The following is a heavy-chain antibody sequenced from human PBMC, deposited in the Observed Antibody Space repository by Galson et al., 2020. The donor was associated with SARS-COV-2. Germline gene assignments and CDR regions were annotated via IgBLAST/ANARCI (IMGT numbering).Heavy chain of an antibody. Sequence: SETLSLTCAVYGGSFSGYYWSWIRQPPGKGLEWIGEINHSGSTNYNPSLKSRVTISVDTSKNQFSLKLSSVTAADTAVYYCARSDLYDSSGYYPAWGQGTLVTVSS. D-gene: IGHD3-22*01. V-gene: IGHV4-34*01. CDR2: INHSGST. CDR3: ARSDLYDSSGYYPA. CDR1: GGSFSGYY. J-gene: IGHJ4*02.